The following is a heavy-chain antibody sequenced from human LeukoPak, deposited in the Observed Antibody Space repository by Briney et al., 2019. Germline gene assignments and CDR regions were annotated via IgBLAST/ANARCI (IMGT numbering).Heavy chain of an antibody. V-gene: IGHV4-59*08. CDR3: ARRSYGSGSRDYYYYGMDL. CDR1: GGSISSYY. D-gene: IGHD3-10*01. Sequence: SETLSLTCTVSGGSISSYYWSWIRQPPGKGLEWIGYIYYSGSTNYNPSLKSRVTISVDTSKNQFSLKLSSVTAADTAVYYCARRSYGSGSRDYYYYGMDLWGQGTTVTVSS. J-gene: IGHJ6*02. CDR2: IYYSGST.